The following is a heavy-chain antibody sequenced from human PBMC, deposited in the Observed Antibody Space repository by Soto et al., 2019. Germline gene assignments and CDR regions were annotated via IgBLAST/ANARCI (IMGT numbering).Heavy chain of an antibody. Sequence: PSETLSLTCTVSGGSISSSIYYWGWIRQPPGKGLEWIGSIYYSGSTYYDPSLKSRVTISVDTSKNQFSLKLSSVTAADTAVYYCARGPYSSGCYDYWGQGTLVTVSS. CDR2: IYYSGST. V-gene: IGHV4-39*01. D-gene: IGHD6-19*01. CDR1: GGSISSSIYY. CDR3: ARGPYSSGCYDY. J-gene: IGHJ4*02.